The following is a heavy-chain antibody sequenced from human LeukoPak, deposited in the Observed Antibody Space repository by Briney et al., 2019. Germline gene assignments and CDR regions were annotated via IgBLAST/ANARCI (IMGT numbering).Heavy chain of an antibody. V-gene: IGHV4-59*08. J-gene: IGHJ4*02. D-gene: IGHD6-19*01. CDR1: GGSISSYY. Sequence: KSSETLSLTCTVCGGSISSYYWRGIRQPPGKGLEWIGYIYYSGSTNYNPSLKSRVTISVDTSKNQFSLKLSSVTAADTAVYYCARNRSPYSSGWYSFDYWGQGTLVTVSS. CDR3: ARNRSPYSSGWYSFDY. CDR2: IYYSGST.